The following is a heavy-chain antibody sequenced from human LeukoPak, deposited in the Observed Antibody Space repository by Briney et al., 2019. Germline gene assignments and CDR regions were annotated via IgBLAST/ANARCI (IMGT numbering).Heavy chain of an antibody. CDR2: ITGTGDTT. J-gene: IGHJ4*02. Sequence: GGSLRLSCAASGFTFSSYAVSWVRQAPGKGLEWVSGITGTGDTTFYADSVKGRFTISRDNSENTLYLQMNSLRAEDTALYYCAKDYSNIPAPANPLFDYWGQGTLVTVS. CDR1: GFTFSSYA. CDR3: AKDYSNIPAPANPLFDY. V-gene: IGHV3-23*01. D-gene: IGHD6-13*01.